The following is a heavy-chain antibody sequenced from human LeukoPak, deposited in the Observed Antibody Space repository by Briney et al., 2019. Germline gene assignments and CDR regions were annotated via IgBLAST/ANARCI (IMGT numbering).Heavy chain of an antibody. J-gene: IGHJ2*01. CDR1: GFTFSSYW. D-gene: IGHD6-25*01. Sequence: PGGSLRLSCAASGFTFSSYWMHWVRQAPGKGLVWVSRINGDGSSTAYADPVKGRFTISRDNAKNTLYLQMNSLTAEDTAVYYCARGPPWYFDLWGRGTLVTVSS. V-gene: IGHV3-74*01. CDR2: INGDGSST. CDR3: ARGPPWYFDL.